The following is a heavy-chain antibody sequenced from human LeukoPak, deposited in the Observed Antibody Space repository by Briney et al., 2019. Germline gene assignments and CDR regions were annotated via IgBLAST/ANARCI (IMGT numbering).Heavy chain of an antibody. V-gene: IGHV3-23*01. CDR3: AKGIFPYYYDSSGSFDY. Sequence: PGGSLRLSCAASGFTFSTYAMSWVRQAAGKGLEWVSLISGSGGGTYYADSVKGRFTISRDNSKNTLYLQLNSLRVEDTAVYYCAKGIFPYYYDSSGSFDYWGQGTLVTVSS. CDR1: GFTFSTYA. D-gene: IGHD3-22*01. CDR2: ISGSGGGT. J-gene: IGHJ4*02.